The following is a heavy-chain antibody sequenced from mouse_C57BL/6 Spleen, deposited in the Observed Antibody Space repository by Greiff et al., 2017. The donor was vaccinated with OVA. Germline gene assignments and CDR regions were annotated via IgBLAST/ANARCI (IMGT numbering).Heavy chain of an antibody. CDR2: IDPSDSYT. V-gene: IGHV1-59*01. CDR1: GYTFTSYW. D-gene: IGHD1-1*01. J-gene: IGHJ2*01. Sequence: VQLQQPGAELVRPGTSVKLSCKASGYTFTSYWMHWVKQRPGQGLEWIGVIDPSDSYTNYNQKFKGKATLTVDTSSSTAYMQLSSLTSEDSAVYYCARYAYGSSRYFDYWGQGTTLTVSS. CDR3: ARYAYGSSRYFDY.